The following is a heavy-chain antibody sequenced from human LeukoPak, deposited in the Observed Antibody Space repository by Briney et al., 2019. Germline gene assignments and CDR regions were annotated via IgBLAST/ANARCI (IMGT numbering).Heavy chain of an antibody. CDR1: GGTFSSNA. CDR2: IIPILGIA. V-gene: IGHV1-69*04. CDR3: ARGVWFGEQSFDY. D-gene: IGHD3-10*01. Sequence: GASVKVSCKAAGGTFSSNAISWGRQGPGQGLEWVGRIIPILGIANYAQKFQGRVTITADKSTSTAYMELSSLRSEDTAVYYCARGVWFGEQSFDYWGQGTLVTVSS. J-gene: IGHJ4*02.